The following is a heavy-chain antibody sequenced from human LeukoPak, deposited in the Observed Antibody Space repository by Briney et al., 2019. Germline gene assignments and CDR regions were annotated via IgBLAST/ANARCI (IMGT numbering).Heavy chain of an antibody. V-gene: IGHV4-39*01. CDR2: IFNSGST. CDR1: GGSVSSNPYY. J-gene: IGHJ4*02. Sequence: PSETLSLTCIVSGGSVSSNPYYWGWIRQPPGKELEWIGSIFNSGSTYYNPSLKSRVTISVDTSKNQFSLKLSSVTAADTAVYYCARQGYCSSTSCYSPARQFDYWGQGTLVTVSS. CDR3: ARQGYCSSTSCYSPARQFDY. D-gene: IGHD2-2*01.